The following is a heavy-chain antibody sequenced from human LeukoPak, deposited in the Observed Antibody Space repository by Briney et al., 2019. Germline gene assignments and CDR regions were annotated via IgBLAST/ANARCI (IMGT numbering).Heavy chain of an antibody. V-gene: IGHV3-49*03. D-gene: IGHD5-24*01. J-gene: IGHJ4*02. CDR1: GFTFGDYA. Sequence: PGGSLRLSCTASGFTFGDYAISWFRQAPGKGLERVGFIRSKAYGGTTEYAASVKGRFTISRDDSKSIAYLQMNSLKTEDTAVYYCTATMATISHADYWGQGTLVTVSS. CDR3: TATMATISHADY. CDR2: IRSKAYGGTT.